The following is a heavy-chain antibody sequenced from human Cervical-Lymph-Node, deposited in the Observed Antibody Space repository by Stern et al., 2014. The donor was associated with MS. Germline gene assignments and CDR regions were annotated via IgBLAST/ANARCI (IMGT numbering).Heavy chain of an antibody. D-gene: IGHD4-11*01. CDR2: ISYDGSNK. CDR1: GFTFSSYA. Sequence: VQLLESGGGVVQPGRSLRLSCAASGFTFSSYAMHWVRQAPGKGLEWVAVISYDGSNKYYADSVKGRFTISRDNSKNTLYLQMNSLRAEDTAVYYCARGNAASFDYWGQGTLVTVSS. J-gene: IGHJ4*02. CDR3: ARGNAASFDY. V-gene: IGHV3-30*01.